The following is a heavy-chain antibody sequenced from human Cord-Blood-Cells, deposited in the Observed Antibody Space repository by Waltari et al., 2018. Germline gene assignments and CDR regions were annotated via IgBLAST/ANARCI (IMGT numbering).Heavy chain of an antibody. CDR1: GYTFPSYD. CDR2: MNPNMGNT. V-gene: IGHV1-8*03. Sequence: QVQLVQSGAEVKKPGASVKVSCKASGYTFPSYDINWVRQATGQGLEWVEGMNPNMGNTGYAQKFQGRVTITRNTSISTAYMELSSLRSEDTAVYYCARGRHSSSYWGQGTLVTVSS. J-gene: IGHJ4*02. CDR3: ARGRHSSSY. D-gene: IGHD6-13*01.